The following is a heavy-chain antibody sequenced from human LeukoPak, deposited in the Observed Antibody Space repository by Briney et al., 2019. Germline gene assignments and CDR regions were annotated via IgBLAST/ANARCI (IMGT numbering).Heavy chain of an antibody. CDR1: GFTFDDYA. V-gene: IGHV3-9*01. J-gene: IGHJ6*02. D-gene: IGHD6-13*01. CDR2: ISWNSGSI. Sequence: GGSLRLSCAASGFTFDDYAMYWVRQAPGKGPEWVSGISWNSGSIGYADSVKGRFTISRDNAKNSLYLQMNSLRAEDTALYYCAKDIGQPGLTPRYSSSWYYGMDVWGQGTTVTVS. CDR3: AKDIGQPGLTPRYSSSWYYGMDV.